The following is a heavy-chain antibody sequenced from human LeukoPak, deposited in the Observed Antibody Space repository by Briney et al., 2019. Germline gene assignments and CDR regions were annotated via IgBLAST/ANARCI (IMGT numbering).Heavy chain of an antibody. V-gene: IGHV3-23*01. CDR1: GFTFSSYG. J-gene: IGHJ4*02. Sequence: PGGSLRLSCAASGFTFSSYGMSWVRQAPGEGREWVSAISGSGGSTYYADSVKGRFIISTDNSKNTVYLQMNSLSAEDAAVYYCVKDDGWVQYANWGQGTLVTVSS. D-gene: IGHD5-24*01. CDR3: VKDDGWVQYAN. CDR2: ISGSGGST.